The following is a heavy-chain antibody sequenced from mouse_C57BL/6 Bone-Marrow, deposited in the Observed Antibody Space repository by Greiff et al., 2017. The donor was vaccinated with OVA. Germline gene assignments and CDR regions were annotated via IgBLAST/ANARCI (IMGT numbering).Heavy chain of an antibody. V-gene: IGHV1-55*01. Sequence: QVQLQQPGAELVKPGASVKMSCKASGYTFTSYWITWVKQRPGQGLEWIGDIYPGSGSTNYNEKFKSKATLTVDTSSSTAYMQLSSLTSEDSAVYYCARYRITTVVEGYWGQGTTLTVSS. CDR3: ARYRITTVVEGY. CDR1: GYTFTSYW. J-gene: IGHJ2*01. D-gene: IGHD1-1*01. CDR2: IYPGSGST.